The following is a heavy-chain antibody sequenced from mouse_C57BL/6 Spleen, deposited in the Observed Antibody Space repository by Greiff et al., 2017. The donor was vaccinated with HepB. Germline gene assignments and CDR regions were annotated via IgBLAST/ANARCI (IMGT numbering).Heavy chain of an antibody. J-gene: IGHJ4*01. CDR3: TYYYGSSFPSLYAMDY. D-gene: IGHD1-1*01. CDR1: GYTFTSYG. Sequence: QVQLQQSGAELARPGASVKLSCKASGYTFTSYGISWVKQRTGQGLEWIGEIYPRSGNTYYNEKFKGKATLTADKSSSTAYMELRSLTSEDSAVYFCTYYYGSSFPSLYAMDYWGQGTSVTVSS. CDR2: IYPRSGNT. V-gene: IGHV1-81*01.